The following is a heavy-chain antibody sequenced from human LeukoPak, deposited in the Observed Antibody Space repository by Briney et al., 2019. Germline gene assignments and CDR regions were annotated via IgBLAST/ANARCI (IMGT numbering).Heavy chain of an antibody. CDR1: GFTFSDYY. Sequence: VGSLRLSCAASGFTFSDYYMSWVRQAPGQGLEWVSYISSSGSAIYYADSVKGRFTISRDNAKNSLYLQMNSLRAEDTAVYYCARDVGYCSSTSCYWRTATNNWFDPWGQGTPVTVSS. CDR2: ISSSGSAI. V-gene: IGHV3-11*01. J-gene: IGHJ5*02. D-gene: IGHD2-2*01. CDR3: ARDVGYCSSTSCYWRTATNNWFDP.